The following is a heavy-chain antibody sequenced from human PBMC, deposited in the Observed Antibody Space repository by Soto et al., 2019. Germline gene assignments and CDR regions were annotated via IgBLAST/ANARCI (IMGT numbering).Heavy chain of an antibody. D-gene: IGHD6-19*01. J-gene: IGHJ4*02. Sequence: GGSLRLSCAASGFPFSTFWMNWVRQAPGKGLEWVANIKQDGSEQYYVDSVEGRFTISRDNARNSLYLQMNSLRAEDTAVYYCANLAVAVNGVDYWGQGTLVTVSS. CDR2: IKQDGSEQ. CDR1: GFPFSTFW. V-gene: IGHV3-7*03. CDR3: ANLAVAVNGVDY.